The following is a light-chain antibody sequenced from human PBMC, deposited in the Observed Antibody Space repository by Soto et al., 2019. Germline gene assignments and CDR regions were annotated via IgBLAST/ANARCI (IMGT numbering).Light chain of an antibody. Sequence: EIVMTQSPATLPVSPGERATLSCRASQTVSSNYLAWCQQRPGQAPRLLIYGVSTRATGIPARFSGSESGTEFTLTISSLQSEDFAVYYCQQYNDWPFTFGPGTKVDIK. CDR2: GVS. CDR1: QTVSSN. V-gene: IGKV3-15*01. J-gene: IGKJ3*01. CDR3: QQYNDWPFT.